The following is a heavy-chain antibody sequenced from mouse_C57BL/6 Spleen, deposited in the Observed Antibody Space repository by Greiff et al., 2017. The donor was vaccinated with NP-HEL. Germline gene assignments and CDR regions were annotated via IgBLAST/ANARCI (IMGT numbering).Heavy chain of an antibody. J-gene: IGHJ1*03. CDR3: ARRADYGKGGYFDV. CDR1: GYTFTSYW. V-gene: IGHV1-52*01. Sequence: QVQLQQPGAELVRPGSSVKLSCKASGYTFTSYWMHWVKQRPIQGLEWIGNIDPSDSETHYNQKFKDKATLTVDKSSSTAYMQLSSLTSEDSAVYYCARRADYGKGGYFDVWGTGTTVTVSS. CDR2: IDPSDSET. D-gene: IGHD2-1*01.